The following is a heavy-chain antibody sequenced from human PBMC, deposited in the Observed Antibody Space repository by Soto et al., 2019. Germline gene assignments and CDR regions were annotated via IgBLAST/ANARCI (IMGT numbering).Heavy chain of an antibody. CDR2: IYYSGST. CDR3: ASSAAAGTTYGMDV. D-gene: IGHD6-13*01. Sequence: SETLSLTCTVSGGSISSSSYYWGWIRQPPGKGLEWIGSIYYSGSTYYNPSLKSRVAISVDTSKNQFSLKLSSVTAADTAVYYCASSAAAGTTYGMDVWGQGTTVTVSS. CDR1: GGSISSSSYY. V-gene: IGHV4-39*01. J-gene: IGHJ6*02.